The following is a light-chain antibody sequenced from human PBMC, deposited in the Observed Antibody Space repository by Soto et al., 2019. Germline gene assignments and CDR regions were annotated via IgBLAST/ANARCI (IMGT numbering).Light chain of an antibody. V-gene: IGKV3-15*01. J-gene: IGKJ1*01. CDR3: QQYNNWPRT. Sequence: EIVMTQSPATLSVSPGERATLSYSASQSVSSNLAWYQQKPGQAPRLLIYGASTSATGIPARFSGSGSGTEFTLTISSLQSEDFAVYYCQQYNNWPRTFGQGTKVEIK. CDR1: QSVSSN. CDR2: GAS.